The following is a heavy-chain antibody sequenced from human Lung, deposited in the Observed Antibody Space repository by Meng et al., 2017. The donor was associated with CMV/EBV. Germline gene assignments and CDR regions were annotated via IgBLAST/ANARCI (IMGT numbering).Heavy chain of an antibody. D-gene: IGHD1-26*01. CDR2: IIPILGIV. CDR1: GATLGSYA. J-gene: IGHJ4*02. CDR3: ARTLGSYYDY. V-gene: IGHV1-69*10. Sequence: VSCKVCGATLGSYALGWVRQAPGQGLEWMGDIIPILGIVNSAQKFRGRVTITADRATGTAYMELSSLRSEDTAVYYCARTLGSYYDYWGQGTLVTVSS.